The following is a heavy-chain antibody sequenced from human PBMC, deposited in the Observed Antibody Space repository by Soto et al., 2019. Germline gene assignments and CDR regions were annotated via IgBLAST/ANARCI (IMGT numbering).Heavy chain of an antibody. J-gene: IGHJ5*02. CDR3: AKVNDFWTGYYSTNWFDP. D-gene: IGHD3-3*01. CDR1: GGSSSSYY. Sequence: PSETLSLTCTVSGGSSSSYYWIWIRQPPGKGLEWIGYIYYSGSTNYNPSLKSRVTISVDTSKNQFSLKLSSVTAADTAVYYCAKVNDFWTGYYSTNWFDPWGQGTLVTVSS. V-gene: IGHV4-59*01. CDR2: IYYSGST.